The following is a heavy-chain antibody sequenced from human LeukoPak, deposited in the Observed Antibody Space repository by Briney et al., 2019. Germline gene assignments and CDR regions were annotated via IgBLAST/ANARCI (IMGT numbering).Heavy chain of an antibody. V-gene: IGHV3-43*01. CDR1: GFTFDDYA. D-gene: IGHD3-3*01. CDR2: ISWDGGST. Sequence: GGSLRLSCAASGFTFDDYAMHWVRQAPGKGLEWASLISWDGGSTYYADSVKGRFTISGDNSKNSLYLQMNSLRTEDTALYYCAKDALFLVTSYYFDYWGQGTLVTVSS. CDR3: AKDALFLVTSYYFDY. J-gene: IGHJ4*02.